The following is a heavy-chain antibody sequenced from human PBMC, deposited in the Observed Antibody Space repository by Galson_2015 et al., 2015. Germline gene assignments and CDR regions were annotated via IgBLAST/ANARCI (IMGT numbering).Heavy chain of an antibody. Sequence: SLRLSCAASGFTFSSYSMYWVRQAPGKGLEWVSSVSSSSSYIYYADSVKGRFTISRDNAKNSLYLQMNSLRAEDTAVYYCARVGGWPIFGVVDYRFDPWGQGTLVTVSS. J-gene: IGHJ5*02. CDR2: VSSSSSYI. V-gene: IGHV3-21*01. CDR3: ARVGGWPIFGVVDYRFDP. D-gene: IGHD3-3*01. CDR1: GFTFSSYS.